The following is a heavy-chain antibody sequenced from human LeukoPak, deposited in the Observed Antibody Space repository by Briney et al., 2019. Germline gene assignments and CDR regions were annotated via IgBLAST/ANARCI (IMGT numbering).Heavy chain of an antibody. CDR1: GDSISSYY. D-gene: IGHD3-22*01. Sequence: PSETLSLACTVSGDSISSYYWSWIRQPPGKGLQWIGYISHSGSTKYNPSLKSRVTISIDTSKNQFSLKLSSVTAADTAVYYCAREEPPYYYDSSGLRDWGQGTLVTVSS. V-gene: IGHV4-59*01. J-gene: IGHJ4*02. CDR3: AREEPPYYYDSSGLRD. CDR2: ISHSGST.